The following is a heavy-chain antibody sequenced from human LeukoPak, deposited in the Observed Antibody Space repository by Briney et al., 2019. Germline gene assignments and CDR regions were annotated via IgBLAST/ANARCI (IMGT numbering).Heavy chain of an antibody. Sequence: SETLSLTCTVSGGSISSSRYYWGWIRQPPGKGLEWIGSMYYGGSTYYNPSLKSRLTISVDTSKNLFSLKLSSVTAADTAVYYCAKSYLSWVDPWGQGTLVTVSS. V-gene: IGHV4-39*01. CDR2: MYYGGST. D-gene: IGHD3-16*02. CDR1: GGSISSSRYY. CDR3: AKSYLSWVDP. J-gene: IGHJ5*02.